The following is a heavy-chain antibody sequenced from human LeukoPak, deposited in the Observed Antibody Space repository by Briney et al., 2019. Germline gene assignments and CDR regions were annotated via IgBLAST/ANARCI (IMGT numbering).Heavy chain of an antibody. D-gene: IGHD3-22*01. Sequence: GGSLRLSCAASGFTFSNSYMSWVRQAPGKGLEWVSFIYSGGNTHNSDSVKGRFTISRDNSKNTLYLQMNSLRAEDTAVYYCARRAGDYSHPYDYWGQGTLVTVSS. CDR2: IYSGGNT. CDR3: ARRAGDYSHPYDY. V-gene: IGHV3-53*01. J-gene: IGHJ4*02. CDR1: GFTFSNSY.